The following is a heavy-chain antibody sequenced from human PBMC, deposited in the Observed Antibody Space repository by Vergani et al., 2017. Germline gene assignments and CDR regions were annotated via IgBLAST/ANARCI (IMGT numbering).Heavy chain of an antibody. CDR3: ARWGNEKRLDS. CDR2: IWYDGSNK. Sequence: QVQLVESEGGVVQPGRSLRLSCVASGFTFSSHGMHWVRQAPGKGLEWVAVIWYDGSNKYYGDSVNGRFTISRDNSKNTLYLQMNSLRVEDTAVYYCARWGNEKRLDSWGQGTLVTVSS. D-gene: IGHD1-1*01. J-gene: IGHJ5*01. V-gene: IGHV3-33*01. CDR1: GFTFSSHG.